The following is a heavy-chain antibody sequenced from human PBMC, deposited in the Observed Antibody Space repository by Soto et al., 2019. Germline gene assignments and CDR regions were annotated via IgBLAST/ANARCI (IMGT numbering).Heavy chain of an antibody. J-gene: IGHJ6*03. CDR1: GYSFTSYW. V-gene: IGHV5-51*01. CDR3: ARQGSEVVPADSSYYYYYMDV. CDR2: IYPGDSDT. Sequence: GESLKISCKGSGYSFTSYWIGWVRQMPGKGLEWMGIIYPGDSDTRYSPSFQGQVTISADKSISTAYLQWSSLKASDTAMYYCARQGSEVVPADSSYYYYYMDVWGKGTTVTVSS. D-gene: IGHD2-2*01.